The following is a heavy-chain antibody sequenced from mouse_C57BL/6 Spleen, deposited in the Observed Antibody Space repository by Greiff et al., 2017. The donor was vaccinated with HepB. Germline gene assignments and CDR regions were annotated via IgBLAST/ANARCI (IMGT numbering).Heavy chain of an antibody. V-gene: IGHV5-15*01. J-gene: IGHJ2*01. Sequence: EVKVVESGGGLVQPGGSLKLSCAASGFTFSDYGMAWVRQAPRKGPEWVAFISNLAYSIYYADTVTGRFTISRENAKNTLYLEMSSLRSEDTAMYYCARSYDGYYDYWGQGTTLTVSS. CDR1: GFTFSDYG. D-gene: IGHD2-3*01. CDR2: ISNLAYSI. CDR3: ARSYDGYYDY.